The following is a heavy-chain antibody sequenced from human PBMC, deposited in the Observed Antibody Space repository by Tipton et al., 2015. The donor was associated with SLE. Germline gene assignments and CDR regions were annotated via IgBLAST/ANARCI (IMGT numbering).Heavy chain of an antibody. CDR2: IYYRGGT. V-gene: IGHV4-39*07. CDR3: ARADGATGLDY. J-gene: IGHJ4*02. CDR1: GGSISSSSSY. D-gene: IGHD5-12*01. Sequence: TLSLTCTVSGGSISSSSSYWGWIRQPPGKGLEWIGSIYYRGGTHYNPSLKSRVTVSVDTSKNQFSLKRTSVAAADTAVYYCARADGATGLDYWGQGTLVTVSS.